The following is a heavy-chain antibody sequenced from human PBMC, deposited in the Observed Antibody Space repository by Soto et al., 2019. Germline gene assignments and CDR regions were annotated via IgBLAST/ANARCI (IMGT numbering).Heavy chain of an antibody. J-gene: IGHJ4*02. V-gene: IGHV4-31*03. D-gene: IGHD1-26*01. CDR3: ARHSASWQGFDY. CDR1: GVSISSGGYY. CDR2: IYYSGST. Sequence: HVQLQESGPGLVKPSQTLSLTCSVSGVSISSGGYYWSWIRQHPEKGLEWIGYIYYSGSTNSNPSLKRRVIISVDTSANRFSLDLRSVTAADTAIYYCARHSASWQGFDYWGQGNLVTVSS.